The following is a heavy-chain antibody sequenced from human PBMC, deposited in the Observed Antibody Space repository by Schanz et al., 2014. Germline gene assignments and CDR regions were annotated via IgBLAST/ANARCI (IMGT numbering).Heavy chain of an antibody. V-gene: IGHV1-46*01. CDR3: ARDPYSASYFPSPPLYGLDV. D-gene: IGHD1-26*01. CDR1: GYSFTSYY. CDR2: INPSGGST. Sequence: QVPLVPSGAEVKKPGASVKVSCQAFGYSFTSYYIHWVRQAPGQGLEWMATINPSGGSTSFAQKFQGRVTMTRATSTSTVNMELTSLRSEDTAVYYCARDPYSASYFPSPPLYGLDVWGQGTTVTVSS. J-gene: IGHJ6*02.